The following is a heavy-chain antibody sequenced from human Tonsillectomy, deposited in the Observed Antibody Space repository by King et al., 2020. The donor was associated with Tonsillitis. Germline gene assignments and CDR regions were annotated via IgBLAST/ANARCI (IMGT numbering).Heavy chain of an antibody. Sequence: VQLVESGGGVVQPGGSLRLSCAASGFTFSSYGMHWVRQAPGKGLEWVAFIRYDGSNKYYADSVKGRFTISRDNSKNTLYLQMNSLRAEDTAVYYCAKFSGYGPSYYYGMDVWGQGTTVTVSS. CDR2: IRYDGSNK. CDR1: GFTFSSYG. D-gene: IGHD3-22*01. CDR3: AKFSGYGPSYYYGMDV. J-gene: IGHJ6*02. V-gene: IGHV3-30*02.